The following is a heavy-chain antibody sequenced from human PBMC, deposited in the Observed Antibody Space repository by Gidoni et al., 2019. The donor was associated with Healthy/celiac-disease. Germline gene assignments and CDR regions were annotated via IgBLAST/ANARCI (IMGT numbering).Heavy chain of an antibody. CDR2: MNPNSGNR. D-gene: IGHD3-22*01. Sequence: QVQLVQSGAEVKKPGASVKVSCKASGYTFTSYDINWVRQATGQGLEWMGWMNPNSGNRGYAQKFQGRVTMTRNTSISTAYMELSSLRSEDTAVYYCARGRDYYDSSGYYCDAFDIWGQGTMVTVSS. CDR3: ARGRDYYDSSGYYCDAFDI. J-gene: IGHJ3*02. CDR1: GYTFTSYD. V-gene: IGHV1-8*01.